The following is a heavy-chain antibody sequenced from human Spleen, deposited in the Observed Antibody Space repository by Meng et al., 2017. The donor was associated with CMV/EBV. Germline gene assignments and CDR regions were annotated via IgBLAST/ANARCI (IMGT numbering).Heavy chain of an antibody. V-gene: IGHV3-15*01. CDR3: TTVVAVAGTYGFDI. Sequence: GESLKISCAASGFTFSNAWMSWVRQVPGKGLEWVGRIKSKTAGGTTDYAAPVKGRFTISRDDSKNTLYLQMNSLKTEDTAVYYCTTVVAVAGTYGFDIWGQGTMVTVSS. CDR1: GFTFSNAW. D-gene: IGHD6-19*01. CDR2: IKSKTAGGTT. J-gene: IGHJ3*02.